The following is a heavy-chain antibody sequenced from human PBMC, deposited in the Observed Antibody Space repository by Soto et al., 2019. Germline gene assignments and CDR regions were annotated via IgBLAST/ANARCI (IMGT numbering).Heavy chain of an antibody. Sequence: ASVKVSCKASGYTFTSYGISWVRQAPGQGLEWMGWISAYNGNTNYAQKFQGRVTMTRDTSTSTVYMELSSLRSEDTAVYYCARDPRSYNWNDGGFDYWGQGTLVTVSS. D-gene: IGHD1-20*01. CDR3: ARDPRSYNWNDGGFDY. V-gene: IGHV1-18*04. CDR1: GYTFTSYG. CDR2: ISAYNGNT. J-gene: IGHJ4*02.